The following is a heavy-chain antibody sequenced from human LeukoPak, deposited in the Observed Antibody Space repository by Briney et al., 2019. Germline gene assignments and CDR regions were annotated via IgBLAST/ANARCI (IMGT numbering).Heavy chain of an antibody. CDR2: ISDSGSTI. V-gene: IGHV3-48*04. Sequence: GGSLRLSCAASGFSFSSYNMNWVRQAPGKGLEWVSDISDSGSTIYYADSVKGRFTISRDNAENSLSLQMNSLRAEDTAVYYCASAGGDSRSPLPFYYWGQGTLVTVSS. CDR3: ASAGGDSRSPLPFYY. CDR1: GFSFSSYN. D-gene: IGHD6-6*01. J-gene: IGHJ4*02.